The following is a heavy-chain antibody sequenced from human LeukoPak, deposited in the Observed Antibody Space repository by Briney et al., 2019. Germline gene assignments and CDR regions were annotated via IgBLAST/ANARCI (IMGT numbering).Heavy chain of an antibody. CDR3: ASKSERFLETGAFDI. D-gene: IGHD3-3*01. CDR2: IYYSGST. J-gene: IGHJ3*02. CDR1: GVSISSYY. V-gene: IGHV4-59*01. Sequence: SETLSLTCTVSGVSISSYYWSWIRQPPGKGLEWIGYIYYSGSTNYNPSLESRVTISVDTSKNQFSLRLSSVTAADTAVYFCASKSERFLETGAFDIWGQGIMVTVSS.